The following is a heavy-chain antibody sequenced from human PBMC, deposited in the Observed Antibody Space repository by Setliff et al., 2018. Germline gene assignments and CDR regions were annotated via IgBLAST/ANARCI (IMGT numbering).Heavy chain of an antibody. D-gene: IGHD2-8*01. CDR3: ARHGLHCTNGICPPPFEP. J-gene: IGHJ5*02. CDR1: GGSISSNSHY. Sequence: SETLSLTCTVSGGSISSNSHYWGWIRQPPGKGLEWIGSIHYSGSTYYNPSLESRVTISVDTSKNQFSLKMTSVTAADTAVYYCARHGLHCTNGICPPPFEPWGQGTLVTVSS. V-gene: IGHV4-39*01. CDR2: IHYSGST.